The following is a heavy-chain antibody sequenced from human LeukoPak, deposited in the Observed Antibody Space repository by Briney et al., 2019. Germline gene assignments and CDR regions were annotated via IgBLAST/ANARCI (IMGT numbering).Heavy chain of an antibody. J-gene: IGHJ4*02. D-gene: IGHD2-21*01. CDR1: GFLFDTYA. Sequence: GGSLILSCEASGFLFDTYAMTWVRQAPGKGLEYVSTINAVDADTYYADSVKGRFTVCRDNSKNTLYLQMNSLRVDDTAVYYCAKQFLDANWGPGTLVTVSS. V-gene: IGHV3-23*01. CDR2: INAVDADT. CDR3: AKQFLDAN.